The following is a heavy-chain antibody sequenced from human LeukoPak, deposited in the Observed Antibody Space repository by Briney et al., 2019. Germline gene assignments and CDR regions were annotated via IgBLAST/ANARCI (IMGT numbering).Heavy chain of an antibody. V-gene: IGHV3-48*02. Sequence: GGSLRLSCAASGFAFDIYSMNWVRQAPGKGLDWVSYISSSSGTTHYADSVKGRFTISRDNAKNSLYLQMNSLRDEDTAVYYCARPLRGSGGLLHEYWGQGTLVTVSS. CDR1: GFAFDIYS. D-gene: IGHD2-15*01. CDR2: ISSSSGTT. CDR3: ARPLRGSGGLLHEY. J-gene: IGHJ4*02.